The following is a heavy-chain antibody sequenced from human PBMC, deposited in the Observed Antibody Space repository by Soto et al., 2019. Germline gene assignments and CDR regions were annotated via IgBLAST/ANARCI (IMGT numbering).Heavy chain of an antibody. CDR1: GFTCSSYW. CDR2: IKQDGSEK. V-gene: IGHV3-7*01. J-gene: IGHJ4*02. Sequence: GSLRLSGAASGFTCSSYWMSWVRQAPGKGLEWVANIKQDGSEKYYVDSVKGRFTISRDNAKNSLYLQMNSLRAEDTAVYYCARAFYDFWSGGHDYWGQGTLVTVSS. CDR3: ARAFYDFWSGGHDY. D-gene: IGHD3-3*01.